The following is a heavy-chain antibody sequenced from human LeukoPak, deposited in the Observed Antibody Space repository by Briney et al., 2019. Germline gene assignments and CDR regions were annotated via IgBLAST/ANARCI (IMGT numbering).Heavy chain of an antibody. CDR2: IIPIFGTA. CDR3: ARDPRGYCSSTSCPDAFDI. D-gene: IGHD2-2*01. J-gene: IGHJ3*02. CDR1: GGTFSSYA. Sequence: SVKVSCQASGGTFSSYAISWVRQAPGQGLEWMGGIIPIFGTANYAQRFQGRVTITADKSTRTAYMELSSLRSEDTAVYYCARDPRGYCSSTSCPDAFDIWGQGTMVTVSS. V-gene: IGHV1-69*06.